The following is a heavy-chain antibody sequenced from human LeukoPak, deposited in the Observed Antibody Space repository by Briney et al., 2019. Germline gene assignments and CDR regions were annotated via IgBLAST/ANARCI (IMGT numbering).Heavy chain of an antibody. J-gene: IGHJ4*02. Sequence: ASVKLSCKASGYPFTKFYMHWVRQAPGHGLEWMGLMSPNGDSTLYSQKFRGRLTMTEDTSTDTAYMELSSLRSDDTAVYYCTTDLDYWGQGSLVTVSS. CDR2: MSPNGDST. CDR1: GYPFTKFY. CDR3: TTDLDY. V-gene: IGHV1-46*01.